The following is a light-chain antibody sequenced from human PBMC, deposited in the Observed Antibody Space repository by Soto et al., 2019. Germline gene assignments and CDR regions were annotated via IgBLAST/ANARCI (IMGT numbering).Light chain of an antibody. CDR1: QGISNS. CDR2: AAS. V-gene: IGKV1-27*01. Sequence: DIQMTQSPSSLSASVGETVTITCRASQGISNSLAWYQQKPGKVPDVLIYAASTLQSGVPSRFSGSVSGTEFTLTISSPQPEDVATYYCQEYHSPPFTFGHGTKVDSK. CDR3: QEYHSPPFT. J-gene: IGKJ3*01.